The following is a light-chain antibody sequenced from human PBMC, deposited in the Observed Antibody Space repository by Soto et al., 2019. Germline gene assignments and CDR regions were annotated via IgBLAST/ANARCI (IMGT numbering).Light chain of an antibody. Sequence: EIVLTQSPGTLSLSPGERATLSCRASQSVSNNYLSWYRQKPGQAPRLLIYGASSRATGIPDRFSGSGSGTDFTLTISRLEPEDFAVYYCHQYGSSPRTFGPGTKVDIK. CDR1: QSVSNNY. CDR2: GAS. CDR3: HQYGSSPRT. V-gene: IGKV3-20*01. J-gene: IGKJ3*01.